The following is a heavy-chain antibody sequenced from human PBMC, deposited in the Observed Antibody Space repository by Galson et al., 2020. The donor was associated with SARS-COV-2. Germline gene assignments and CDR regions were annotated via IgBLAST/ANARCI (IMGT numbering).Heavy chain of an antibody. D-gene: IGHD2-2*01. Sequence: SETLSLTCTVSGGSISSGGYYWSWIRQHPGKGLEWIGYIYYSGSTYYNPSLKSRVTISVDTSKNQFSLKLSSVTAADTAVYYCARDGGRYCSSTSCSFDYWGQGTPVTVSS. CDR2: IYYSGST. J-gene: IGHJ4*02. CDR3: ARDGGRYCSSTSCSFDY. CDR1: GGSISSGGYY. V-gene: IGHV4-31*03.